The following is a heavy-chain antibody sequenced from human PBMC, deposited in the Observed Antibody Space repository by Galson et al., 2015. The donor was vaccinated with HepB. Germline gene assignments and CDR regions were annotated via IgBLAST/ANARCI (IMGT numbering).Heavy chain of an antibody. CDR3: AKDRVLDY. V-gene: IGHV3-30*18. D-gene: IGHD2-2*01. CDR1: GFTFSSYG. Sequence: SLRLSCAASGFTFSSYGMHWVRQAPGKGLEWVAVISYDGSNKYYADSVKGRFTISRDNSKNTLYLQMNSLRAEDTAVYYCAKDRVLDYWGQGTLVTVSP. J-gene: IGHJ4*02. CDR2: ISYDGSNK.